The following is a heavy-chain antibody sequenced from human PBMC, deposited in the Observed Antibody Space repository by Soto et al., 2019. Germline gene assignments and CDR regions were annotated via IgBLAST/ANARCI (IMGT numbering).Heavy chain of an antibody. CDR2: IYWYDDK. D-gene: IGHD4-17*01. CDR3: AHRDGFGEFDS. CDR1: GFSLTTSGVA. J-gene: IGHJ5*01. V-gene: IGHV2-5*01. Sequence: QITLKESGPTLVKPTQTLTLTCTFSGFSLTTSGVAVGWIRQPTGKALEWLALIYWYDDKRYSPPLNSRLTITKDTSRNQVVLTMTNMDPVDTATYFCAHRDGFGEFDSWGQGTLVTVSA.